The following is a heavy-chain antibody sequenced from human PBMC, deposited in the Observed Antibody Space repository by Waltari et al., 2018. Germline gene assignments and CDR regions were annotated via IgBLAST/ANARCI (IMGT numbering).Heavy chain of an antibody. V-gene: IGHV4-39*01. CDR3: ARQEYVVVGWSMSGDYYYYVDV. J-gene: IGHJ6*03. CDR2: IHYSGTT. CDR1: GAAIRRGSYY. Sequence: QLQLQESGPGLVKPPETLSLTCTVSGAAIRRGSYYWCWIRQPPGKGLELIGSIHYSGTTSYNSSLKSRVTMSVDTSKNQVSLKVSSVTAADTAVYYCARQEYVVVGWSMSGDYYYYVDVWGKGTTVTVSS. D-gene: IGHD2-15*01.